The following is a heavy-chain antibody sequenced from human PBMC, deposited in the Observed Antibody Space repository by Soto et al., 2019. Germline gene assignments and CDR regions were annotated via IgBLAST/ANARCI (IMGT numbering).Heavy chain of an antibody. CDR3: ASYGRGTYYYGYYFHN. J-gene: IGHJ4*02. CDR1: GGSFSDYY. V-gene: IGHV4-34*01. Sequence: SETLSLTCAVYGGSFSDYYWTWIRQPPGKGLEWIGEIHHSGSTNYNPSLKSRVTISLDTSKNQFSLKLSSVTAADAAVYYCASYGRGTYYYGYYFHNWGQGTTVTSPQ. CDR2: IHHSGST. D-gene: IGHD3-10*01.